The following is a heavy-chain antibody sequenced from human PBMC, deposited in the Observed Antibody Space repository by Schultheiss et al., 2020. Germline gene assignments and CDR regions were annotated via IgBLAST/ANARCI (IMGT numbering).Heavy chain of an antibody. CDR2: IWYDGSNK. CDR3: ARRHREYYDFWSGYGRSFAFDI. J-gene: IGHJ3*02. Sequence: GGSLRLSCAASGFTFSSYGMHWVRQAPGKGLEWVAVIWYDGSNKYYADSVKGRFTISRDNSKNTLYLQMNSLRAEDTAVYYCARRHREYYDFWSGYGRSFAFDIWGQGTMVTVSS. V-gene: IGHV3-33*01. CDR1: GFTFSSYG. D-gene: IGHD3-3*01.